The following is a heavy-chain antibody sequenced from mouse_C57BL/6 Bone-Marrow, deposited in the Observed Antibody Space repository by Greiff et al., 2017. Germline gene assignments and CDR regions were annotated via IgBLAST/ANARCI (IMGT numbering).Heavy chain of an antibody. D-gene: IGHD3-3*01. V-gene: IGHV5-17*01. Sequence: EVKLVESGGGLVKPGGSLKLSCAASGFTFSDYGMHWVRQAPEKGLEWVAYISSGCSTIYYADTVKGRFTISGDNAKNTLFLQMTSLRSEDTAMYYCARRAGTEFDYGGQGTTLTVSS. CDR3: ARRAGTEFDY. CDR1: GFTFSDYG. CDR2: ISSGCSTI. J-gene: IGHJ2*01.